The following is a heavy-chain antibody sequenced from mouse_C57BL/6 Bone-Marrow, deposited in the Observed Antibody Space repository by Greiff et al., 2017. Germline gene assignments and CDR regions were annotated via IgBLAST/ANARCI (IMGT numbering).Heavy chain of an antibody. Sequence: VQLQQSGAELVKPGASVKLSCKASGYTFTSYWMHWVKQRPGQGLEWIGMIHPNSGSTNYNEKFKSKATLTVDKSSSTAYMQLSSLTSEDSAVYYCVRGDGYPGADCGHGALVSVSA. J-gene: IGHJ3*01. V-gene: IGHV1-64*01. CDR3: VRGDGYPGAD. CDR1: GYTFTSYW. D-gene: IGHD2-3*01. CDR2: IHPNSGST.